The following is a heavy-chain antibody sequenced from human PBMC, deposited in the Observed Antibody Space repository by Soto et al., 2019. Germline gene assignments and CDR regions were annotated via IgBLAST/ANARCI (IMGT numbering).Heavy chain of an antibody. V-gene: IGHV4-34*04. J-gene: IGHJ4*02. CDR2: IDHSGIT. CDR1: GSSFSGFS. D-gene: IGHD1-26*01. Sequence: SETLSLTCAVPGSSFSGFSWSWIRQSPGKGLEWIGEIDHSGITNHNTALKSRATMSVDTSKNQFSLKLRSVTAADTAVYYCARGVSVTLAVQGGAPDKNYFDSSSQGTLVTVS. CDR3: ARGVSVTLAVQGGAPDKNYFDS.